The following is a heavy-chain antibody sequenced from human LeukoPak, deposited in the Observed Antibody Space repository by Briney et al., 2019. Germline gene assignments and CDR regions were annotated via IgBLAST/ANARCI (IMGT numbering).Heavy chain of an antibody. CDR1: GYSISSGYY. CDR3: ARVRAVAGTPFDY. Sequence: PSETLSLTCSVSGYSISSGYYWGWIRQPPGKGLAWIGSIYHSGSTYYTPSLKSRVTISLDTSKNQFSLKVRSVTAADTAVYFCARVRAVAGTPFDYWGQGTLVTVSS. D-gene: IGHD6-19*01. CDR2: IYHSGST. V-gene: IGHV4-38-2*02. J-gene: IGHJ4*02.